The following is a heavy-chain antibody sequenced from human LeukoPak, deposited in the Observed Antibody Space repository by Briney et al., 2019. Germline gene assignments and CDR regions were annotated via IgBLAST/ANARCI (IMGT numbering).Heavy chain of an antibody. J-gene: IGHJ3*02. CDR2: INPNSGGT. V-gene: IGHV1-2*02. CDR1: GYTFTGYY. CDR3: ARSNEIAVAATGAFDI. D-gene: IGHD6-19*01. Sequence: GASVKVSCKASGYTFTGYYIHWVRQAPGQGLEWMGWINPNSGGTNYAQKFQGRVTMTRDTSISTAYMELSRLRSDDTAVYYCARSNEIAVAATGAFDIWGQGTMVTVSS.